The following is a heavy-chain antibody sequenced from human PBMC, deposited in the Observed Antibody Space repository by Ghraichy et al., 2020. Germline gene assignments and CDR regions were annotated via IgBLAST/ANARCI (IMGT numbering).Heavy chain of an antibody. V-gene: IGHV3-23*01. CDR1: GFTFSSYA. CDR2: ISGSGGST. Sequence: GGSLRLSFAASGFTFSSYAMSWVRQAPGKGLEWVSAISGSGGSTYYADSVKGRFTISRDNSKNTLYLQMNSLRAEDTAVYYCATKGVVVAASHDAFDIWGQGTMVTVSS. CDR3: ATKGVVVAASHDAFDI. J-gene: IGHJ3*02. D-gene: IGHD2-15*01.